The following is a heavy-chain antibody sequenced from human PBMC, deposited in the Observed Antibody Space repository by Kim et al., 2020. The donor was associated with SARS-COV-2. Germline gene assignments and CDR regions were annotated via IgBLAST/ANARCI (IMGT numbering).Heavy chain of an antibody. Sequence: GGSLRLSCAASAFTFNLYGMHWVRQAPGKGLEWVAFISYDGINKFYADSVKGRFTISRDNSKNTLSLQMNILRDEDTAVYYCAKDTVPVGAATYFDYWGQGTLVTVSS. CDR2: ISYDGINK. V-gene: IGHV3-30*18. D-gene: IGHD2-15*01. J-gene: IGHJ4*02. CDR1: AFTFNLYG. CDR3: AKDTVPVGAATYFDY.